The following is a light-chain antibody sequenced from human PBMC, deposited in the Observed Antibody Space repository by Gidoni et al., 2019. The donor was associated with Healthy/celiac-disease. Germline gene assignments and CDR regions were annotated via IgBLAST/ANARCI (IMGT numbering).Light chain of an antibody. J-gene: IGKJ4*01. CDR1: QSISSY. CDR2: AAS. Sequence: DIQMTQSPSSLSASVGDRVTITCRASQSISSYLNWYQQKPGKAPKLLIYAASSLQSGVPSRFSGSGSGTDFTLTISSLHPEDFATYYCQQSYSTPLTFXGXTKVEIK. CDR3: QQSYSTPLT. V-gene: IGKV1-39*01.